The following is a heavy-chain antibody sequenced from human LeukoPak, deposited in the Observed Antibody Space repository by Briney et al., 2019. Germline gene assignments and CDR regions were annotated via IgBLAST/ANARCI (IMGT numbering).Heavy chain of an antibody. V-gene: IGHV4-61*01. CDR3: ARGGSSSSWPFYY. J-gene: IGHJ4*02. D-gene: IGHD6-13*01. Sequence: KPSETLSLTCTVSGGSISSSSYYWSWIRQPPGKELEWIGYIHYSGSTNYNPSLKSRVTMSVDTSKNQFSLKLTSVTAADTAVYYCARGGSSSSWPFYYWGQGTLVTVSS. CDR2: IHYSGST. CDR1: GGSISSSSYY.